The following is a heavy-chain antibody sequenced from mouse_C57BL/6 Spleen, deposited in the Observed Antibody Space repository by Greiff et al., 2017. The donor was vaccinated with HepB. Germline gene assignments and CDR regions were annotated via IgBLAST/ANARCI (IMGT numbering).Heavy chain of an antibody. Sequence: VQLQQSGAELVRPGASVTLSCKASGYTFTDYEMHWVKQTPVHGLEWIGAIDPETGGTAYNQKFKGKAILTADKSSSTAYMELRNLKSEDSAVYECTRRDGYPFAYWGQGTLVTVSA. CDR2: IDPETGGT. V-gene: IGHV1-15*01. CDR1: GYTFTDYE. J-gene: IGHJ3*01. D-gene: IGHD2-3*01. CDR3: TRRDGYPFAY.